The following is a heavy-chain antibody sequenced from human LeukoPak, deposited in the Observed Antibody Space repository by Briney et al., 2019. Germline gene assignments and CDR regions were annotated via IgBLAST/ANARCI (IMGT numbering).Heavy chain of an antibody. CDR3: ARATDYYDSSGYYFDY. J-gene: IGHJ4*02. V-gene: IGHV1-69*13. CDR1: GGTFSSYA. Sequence: SVKVSCKASGGTFSSYAISWVRQAPGQGLEWMGGIIPIFGTANYAQKFQGRVTITADESTSAAYMELSSLRSEDTAVYYCARATDYYDSSGYYFDYWGQGTLVTVSS. CDR2: IIPIFGTA. D-gene: IGHD3-22*01.